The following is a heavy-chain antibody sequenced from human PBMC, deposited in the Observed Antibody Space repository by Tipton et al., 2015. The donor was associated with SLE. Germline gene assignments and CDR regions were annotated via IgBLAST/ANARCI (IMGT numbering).Heavy chain of an antibody. CDR3: ARGATVADPFDS. Sequence: SLRLSCAASGFSFSSYSMNWVRQAPGKGLEWVAVIWYDGSKKLYADSVKGRLTISRDNSKNMLYLQMNSLRAEDTAVYHCARGATVADPFDSWGQGTLVTVSS. D-gene: IGHD6-19*01. CDR2: IWYDGSKK. CDR1: GFSFSSYS. J-gene: IGHJ4*02. V-gene: IGHV3-33*08.